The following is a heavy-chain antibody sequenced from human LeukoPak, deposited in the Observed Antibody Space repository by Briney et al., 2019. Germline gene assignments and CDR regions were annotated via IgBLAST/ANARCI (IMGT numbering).Heavy chain of an antibody. V-gene: IGHV3-23*01. J-gene: IGHJ6*02. CDR3: AKDLDRAYYYYGMDV. CDR1: GFTFSSYA. CDR2: VSDSGYSA. Sequence: QPGGSLRLSCIASGFTFSSYAMSWVRQAPGKGLEWVSAVSDSGYSAHYADSVKGRFTISRDSSKNTLYLQMNSLRAEDTAVYYCAKDLDRAYYYYGMDVWGQGTTVTVSS. D-gene: IGHD1-14*01.